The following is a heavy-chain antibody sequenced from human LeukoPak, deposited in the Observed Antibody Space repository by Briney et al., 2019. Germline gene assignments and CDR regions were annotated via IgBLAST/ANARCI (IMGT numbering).Heavy chain of an antibody. Sequence: GGSLRLSCAASGLTFSSYSMNWVRQAPGKGLEWVSDINNSSSTIYYADSVKGRFTISRDNAKNSLYLQMESLRAEDMAVYYCAKDTGSPADAITMEDNAFDIWGQGTMVTVSS. J-gene: IGHJ3*02. V-gene: IGHV3-48*01. CDR2: INNSSSTI. CDR3: AKDTGSPADAITMEDNAFDI. D-gene: IGHD3-3*01. CDR1: GLTFSSYS.